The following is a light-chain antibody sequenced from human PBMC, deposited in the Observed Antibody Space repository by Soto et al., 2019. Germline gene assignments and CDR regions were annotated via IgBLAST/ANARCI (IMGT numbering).Light chain of an antibody. J-gene: IGKJ1*01. CDR1: QSINSR. Sequence: DIQMTQSPSTLSASVGDRLTITCRASQSINSRLDWYQQTPGKAPKFVVYDASHLDSGVPSLFSCSGAGTDCTRTISSLQPDDVATASCPPYNSYSVTFGQGTKVDIK. CDR3: PPYNSYSVT. CDR2: DAS. V-gene: IGKV1-5*01.